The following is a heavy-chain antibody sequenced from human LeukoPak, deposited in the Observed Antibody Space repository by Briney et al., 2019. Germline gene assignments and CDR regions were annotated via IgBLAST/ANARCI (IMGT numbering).Heavy chain of an antibody. CDR1: GFTFSSYA. V-gene: IGHV3-23*01. D-gene: IGHD6-13*01. CDR2: ISGSGGST. J-gene: IGHJ4*02. CDR3: AKGGYSSPAGNY. Sequence: GGSLRLSCAASGFTFSSYAMSWVRQAPGKGLEWVSAISGSGGSTYYADSVKGRFTISRDNFKNTLYLQLNSLRAEDTAVYYCAKGGYSSPAGNYWGQGTLVTVSS.